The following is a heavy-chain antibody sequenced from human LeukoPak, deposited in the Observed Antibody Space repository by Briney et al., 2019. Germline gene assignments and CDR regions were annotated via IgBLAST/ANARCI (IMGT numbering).Heavy chain of an antibody. CDR3: AKDPHMAYYDSSGYYDY. Sequence: GGSLRLSCAASRFTFGDSGLRWVRQAPGKGLEWVSAISGSGGSTYYADSVKGRFTISRDNSKNTLYLQMNSLRAEDTAVYYCAKDPHMAYYDSSGYYDYWGQGTLVTVSS. D-gene: IGHD3-22*01. V-gene: IGHV3-23*01. CDR2: ISGSGGST. J-gene: IGHJ4*02. CDR1: RFTFGDSG.